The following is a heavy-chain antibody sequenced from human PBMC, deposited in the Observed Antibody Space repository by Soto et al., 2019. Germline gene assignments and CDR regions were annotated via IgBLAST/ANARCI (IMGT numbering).Heavy chain of an antibody. D-gene: IGHD3-16*01. J-gene: IGHJ5*02. Sequence: SETLSLTCAVSGYSITNGYYWGWIRQPPGMGLEWIGSIYHSGSTSYNPSLRSRVTISVVTSKNQFSLKLRSVTAADTAMYYCAKVGGGGPATAAIGRFDPWGQGTQVTVSS. V-gene: IGHV4-38-2*01. CDR2: IYHSGST. CDR3: AKVGGGGPATAAIGRFDP. CDR1: GYSITNGYY.